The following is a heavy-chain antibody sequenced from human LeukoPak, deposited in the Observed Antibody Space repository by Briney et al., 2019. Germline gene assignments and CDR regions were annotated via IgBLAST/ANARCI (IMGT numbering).Heavy chain of an antibody. CDR2: IDQDGSEQ. J-gene: IGHJ4*02. D-gene: IGHD3-22*01. CDR1: GFTFSSYW. V-gene: IGHV3-7*01. Sequence: PGGSLRLSCAASGFTFSSYWMSWVRQAPGKGLGWVANIDQDGSEQYYVDSVKGRFTISRDNAKSSLYLQMSILRAEDTAVYYCARYYDGAGQDDCFDYWGQGTLVTVSS. CDR3: ARYYDGAGQDDCFDY.